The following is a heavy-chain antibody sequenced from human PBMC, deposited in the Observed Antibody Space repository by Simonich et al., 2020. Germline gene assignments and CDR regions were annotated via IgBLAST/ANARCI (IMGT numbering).Heavy chain of an antibody. V-gene: IGHV4-59*08. CDR2: IYYSGST. Sequence: QVQLQESGPGLVKPSETLSLTCTVSGGSISSYYWSWIRQPPGKGLEWIGYIYYSGSTNYNPSLKSRVTISVDTSKNQFSLKLSSVTAADTAVYYCARLRDYWGQGTLVTVSS. CDR1: GGSISSYY. CDR3: ARLRDY. J-gene: IGHJ4*02.